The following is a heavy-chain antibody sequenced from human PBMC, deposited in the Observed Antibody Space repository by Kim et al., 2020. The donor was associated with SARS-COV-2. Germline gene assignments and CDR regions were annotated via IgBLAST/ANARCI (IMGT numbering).Heavy chain of an antibody. CDR2: INPSGGST. V-gene: IGHV1-46*01. CDR1: GYTFTSYY. Sequence: ASVKVSCKASGYTFTSYYMHWVRQAPGQGLEWMGIINPSGGSTSYAQKFQGRVTMTRDTSTSTVYMELSSLRSEDTAVYYCAREPNSPREGCSSTSCYKGYYYYYMDVWGKGTTVTVSS. J-gene: IGHJ6*03. CDR3: AREPNSPREGCSSTSCYKGYYYYYMDV. D-gene: IGHD2-2*02.